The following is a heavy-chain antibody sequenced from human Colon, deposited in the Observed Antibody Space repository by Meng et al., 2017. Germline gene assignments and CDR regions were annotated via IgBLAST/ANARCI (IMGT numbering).Heavy chain of an antibody. D-gene: IGHD1-14*01. CDR3: ARDHGTGLDH. CDR2: ISSSGKII. J-gene: IGHJ4*02. Sequence: VQGVVIGGGVVKPGGSLRLACAAFGFTFSAYFMTWVRQDPGKGLEWVSHISSSGKIIDYADSVKGRFTISRDNANNSLYLQMDSLTADDTAVYYCARDHGTGLDHWGQGALVTVSS. V-gene: IGHV3-11*01. CDR1: GFTFSAYF.